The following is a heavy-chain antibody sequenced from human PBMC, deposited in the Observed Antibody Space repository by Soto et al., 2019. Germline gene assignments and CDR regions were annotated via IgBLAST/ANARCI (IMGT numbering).Heavy chain of an antibody. V-gene: IGHV4-30-4*01. CDR1: GASISSVDYY. D-gene: IGHD3-3*01. J-gene: IGHJ6*02. Sequence: QVQLQESGPGLVKPSQTLSLTCTVSGASISSVDYYWSWIRQPPGNGLEWIGYIYYSGRTYYNPSLKSRLTISVDTSKNQFSLKLSSVTAADTAVHYCARDRTIFGVVTEYYYYGMDVWGQGTTVTVSS. CDR2: IYYSGRT. CDR3: ARDRTIFGVVTEYYYYGMDV.